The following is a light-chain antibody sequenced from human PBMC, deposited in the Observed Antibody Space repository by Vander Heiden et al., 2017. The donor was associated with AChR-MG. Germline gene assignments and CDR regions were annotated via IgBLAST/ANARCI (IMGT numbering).Light chain of an antibody. CDR1: VLATKY. Sequence: SYELTQPSSVSVSPGQTARIACSGDVLATKYARWFQQKPGQAPVVVIYKDSERPSGIPERFSGSSSGTTATFTIAGAQVEDEADYYGYAAADNNRGVFGTGTKLTVL. V-gene: IGLV3-27*01. CDR3: YAAADNNRGV. J-gene: IGLJ3*02. CDR2: KDS.